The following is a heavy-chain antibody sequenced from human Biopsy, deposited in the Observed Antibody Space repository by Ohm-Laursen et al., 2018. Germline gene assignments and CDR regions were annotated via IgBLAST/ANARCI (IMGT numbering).Heavy chain of an antibody. J-gene: IGHJ4*02. Sequence: GSLRLSCTASGFTFSNYWMNWVRQAPGKGLEWVAKIQRDGSEKYYVDSVTGRFTISRDNAKNSMYLQMNSLRAEDTALYYCARATSTAGTGYFDYWGQGILVTVS. V-gene: IGHV3-7*01. CDR2: IQRDGSEK. CDR3: ARATSTAGTGYFDY. D-gene: IGHD6-13*01. CDR1: GFTFSNYW.